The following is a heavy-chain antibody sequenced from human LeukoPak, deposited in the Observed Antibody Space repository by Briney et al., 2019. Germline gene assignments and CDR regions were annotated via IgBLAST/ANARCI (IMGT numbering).Heavy chain of an antibody. Sequence: SETLSLTCAVSGGSISSNTFYWGWIRQPPGKGLQWIGSIYYTGSTYYNPSLKSRVTISVDTSKNQFSLNLSSVTAADTAVYFCATIRAYTSGWYPARGIDYWGQGTLVTVSS. CDR1: GGSISSNTFY. V-gene: IGHV4-39*01. J-gene: IGHJ4*02. CDR2: IYYTGST. CDR3: ATIRAYTSGWYPARGIDY. D-gene: IGHD6-19*01.